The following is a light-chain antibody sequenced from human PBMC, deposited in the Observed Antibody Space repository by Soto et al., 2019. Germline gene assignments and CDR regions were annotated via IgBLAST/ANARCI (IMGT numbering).Light chain of an antibody. CDR2: GAS. J-gene: IGKJ4*01. CDR3: QQYGTTPPLT. V-gene: IGKV3-20*01. CDR1: QSLSSSY. Sequence: EMVLTQSPATLSLSPGERATLSCRASQSLSSSYLAWHQQKPGQPPRLLIYGASRRATGTPDRFSGSGSATDFTLSISRLEPEDFAVYYCQQYGTTPPLTFGGGTKVEIK.